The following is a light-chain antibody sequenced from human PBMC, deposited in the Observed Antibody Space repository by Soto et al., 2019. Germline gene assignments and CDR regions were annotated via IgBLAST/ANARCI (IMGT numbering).Light chain of an antibody. Sequence: QSVLTQPPSASGSPGQSVTISCTGTSSDVGGYNYVSWYQQHPGKAPKLMIYEVSKRPSGVPDRFSGSKSGNTASLTVSGLQAEDEADYYCSSYGGSNNLIFGGGTKLT. CDR2: EVS. CDR3: SSYGGSNNLI. V-gene: IGLV2-8*01. J-gene: IGLJ2*01. CDR1: SSDVGGYNY.